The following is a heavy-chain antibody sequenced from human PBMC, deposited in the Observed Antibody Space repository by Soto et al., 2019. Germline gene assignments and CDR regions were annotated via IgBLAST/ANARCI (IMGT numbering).Heavy chain of an antibody. J-gene: IGHJ4*02. CDR2: IIPIFGTA. V-gene: IGHV1-69*13. CDR3: ARVSLDPHDYGDYVTGEYYFDY. D-gene: IGHD4-17*01. Sequence: ASVKVSCKASGGTFSSYAISWVRQAPGQGLVWMGGIIPIFGTANYAQKFQGRVTITADESTSTAYMELSSLRSEDTAVYYCARVSLDPHDYGDYVTGEYYFDYWGQGTLVTVSS. CDR1: GGTFSSYA.